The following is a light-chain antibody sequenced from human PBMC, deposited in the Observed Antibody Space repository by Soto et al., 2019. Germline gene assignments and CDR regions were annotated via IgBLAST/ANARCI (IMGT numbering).Light chain of an antibody. V-gene: IGLV2-14*01. CDR3: STYTSSSTLVV. CDR2: DVS. CDR1: SSDVGGYNY. Sequence: QSVLTQPASVSGSPGQSITISCTGTSSDVGGYNYVSWYQQHPGKAPKLMIYDVSNRPSGVSNRFSGSKSGNTTSPTISGVQPDDEAAYYCSTYTSSSTLVVFGGGTKLTVL. J-gene: IGLJ2*01.